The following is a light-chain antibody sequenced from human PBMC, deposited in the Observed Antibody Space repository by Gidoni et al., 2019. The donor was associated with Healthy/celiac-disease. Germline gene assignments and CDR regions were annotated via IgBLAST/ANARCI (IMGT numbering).Light chain of an antibody. CDR3: QQRSNWPLT. CDR2: DTS. J-gene: IGKJ4*01. CDR1: QGVSSY. Sequence: ESALTQSPATRSLSPGERATLSCRASQGVSSYLAWYQQKPGQAPRLLIYDTSNRATGIPARFSGSGSGTDFTLTISSLEPEDFAVYYCQQRSNWPLTFXGXTKVEIK. V-gene: IGKV3-11*01.